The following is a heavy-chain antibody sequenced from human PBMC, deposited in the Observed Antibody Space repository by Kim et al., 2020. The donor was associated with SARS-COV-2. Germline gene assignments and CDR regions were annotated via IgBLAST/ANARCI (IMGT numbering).Heavy chain of an antibody. V-gene: IGHV3-9*01. D-gene: IGHD6-19*01. J-gene: IGHJ4*02. Sequence: GGSLRLSCAASGFTFDDYAMHWVRQAPGKGLEWVSGISWNSGSIGYADSVKGRFTISRDNAKNSLYLQMNSLRAEDTALYYCAKDRSSLLQTVDYWGQGTLVTVSS. CDR3: AKDRSSLLQTVDY. CDR1: GFTFDDYA. CDR2: ISWNSGSI.